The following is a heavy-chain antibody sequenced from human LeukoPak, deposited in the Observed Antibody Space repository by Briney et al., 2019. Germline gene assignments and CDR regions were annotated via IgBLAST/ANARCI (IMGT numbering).Heavy chain of an antibody. CDR1: GGSISSSSYY. CDR2: IYYSGST. V-gene: IGHV4-39*01. Sequence: SETLSLTCTVSGGSISSSSYYWGWIRQPPGKGLEWIGSIYYSGSTYYNPSLKSRVTISVDTSKNQSSLKLSSVTAADTAVYYCARLGRYYYDSSGYLSAIDYWGQGTLVTVSS. CDR3: ARLGRYYYDSSGYLSAIDY. D-gene: IGHD3-22*01. J-gene: IGHJ4*02.